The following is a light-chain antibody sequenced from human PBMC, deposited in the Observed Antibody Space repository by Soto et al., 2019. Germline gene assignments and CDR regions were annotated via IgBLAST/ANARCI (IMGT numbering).Light chain of an antibody. CDR3: QHYQVGQLIA. Sequence: IVLTESPDTLSFSPGERATLSCRASQSVGTRLAWYQHKTGQALSLLMSGASSRATGIPDRFSGSGSETDFTLTISRLEPEDFALYYCQHYQVGQLIASGRGTRLEIK. CDR1: QSVGTR. V-gene: IGKV3-20*01. J-gene: IGKJ5*01. CDR2: GAS.